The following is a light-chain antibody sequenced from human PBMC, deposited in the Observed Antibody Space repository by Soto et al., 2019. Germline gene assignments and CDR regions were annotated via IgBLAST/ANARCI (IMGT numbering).Light chain of an antibody. J-gene: IGLJ3*02. CDR3: CSYVGSSTLM. CDR1: SRDVGLYNL. Sequence: QSARTQPASVSGSPGQSIAISCTRTSRDVGLYNLVSGYQQLPGKAPKLIIYEVNERPSGISDRFSGSKSGNTASLTISGLQDEDEADYYCCSYVGSSTLMFGGGT. CDR2: EVN. V-gene: IGLV2-23*02.